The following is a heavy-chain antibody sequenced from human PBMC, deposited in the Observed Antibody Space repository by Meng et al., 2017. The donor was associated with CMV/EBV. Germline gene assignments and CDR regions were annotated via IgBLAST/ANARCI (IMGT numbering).Heavy chain of an antibody. J-gene: IGHJ4*02. CDR1: GGTLSGYA. V-gene: IGHV1-69*05. CDR3: ASCISSSCFQYYFDS. D-gene: IGHD2-2*01. CDR2: IIPIFGTA. Sequence: SVKVSCKASGGTLSGYAISWVRQAPGQGLEWVGGIIPIFGTAKYPQKFQGRVTITTDEPTGTAYMELSSLRSEDTAVYYCASCISSSCFQYYFDSWGQGTLVTVSS.